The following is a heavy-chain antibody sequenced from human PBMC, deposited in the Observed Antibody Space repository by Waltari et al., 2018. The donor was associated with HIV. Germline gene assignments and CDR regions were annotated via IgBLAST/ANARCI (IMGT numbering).Heavy chain of an antibody. J-gene: IGHJ5*02. V-gene: IGHV3-30*18. Sequence: QVQLVESGGGVVQPGRSLRLSCAASGFTFSSYGMHWVRQAPGKGLEWVAVISYDGSNKYYADSVKGRFTISRDNSKNTLYLQMNSLRAEDTAVYYCAKDLGDYGSLNNWFDPWGQGTLVTVSS. CDR2: ISYDGSNK. CDR3: AKDLGDYGSLNNWFDP. D-gene: IGHD4-17*01. CDR1: GFTFSSYG.